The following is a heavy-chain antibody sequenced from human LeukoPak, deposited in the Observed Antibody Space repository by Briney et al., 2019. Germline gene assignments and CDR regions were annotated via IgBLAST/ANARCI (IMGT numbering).Heavy chain of an antibody. CDR3: ARAPWAYGNYVHAFDI. CDR2: IYYSGST. J-gene: IGHJ3*02. CDR1: GGSISSSSYY. D-gene: IGHD3-16*01. V-gene: IGHV4-39*07. Sequence: PSETLSLTCTVSGGSISSSSYYWGWIRQPPGKGLEWIGSIYYSGSTYYNPSLKSRVTISVDTSTNHFSLKLTSVTAADTATYFCARAPWAYGNYVHAFDIWGQGTIVAVSS.